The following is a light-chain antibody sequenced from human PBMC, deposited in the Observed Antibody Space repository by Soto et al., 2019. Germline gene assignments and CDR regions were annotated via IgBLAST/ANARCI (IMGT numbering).Light chain of an antibody. J-gene: IGKJ1*01. CDR3: QQYNNWPPA. V-gene: IGKV3-15*01. CDR1: QSVSGN. Sequence: EIVMTQSPATLSVSPGERATLSCRASQSVSGNLAWYQQQPGQAPRLLIYGASTRATAIPARFSGSGSGTEVTLTIISLQSEDFAVYYCQQYNNWPPAFGQGTKVEIK. CDR2: GAS.